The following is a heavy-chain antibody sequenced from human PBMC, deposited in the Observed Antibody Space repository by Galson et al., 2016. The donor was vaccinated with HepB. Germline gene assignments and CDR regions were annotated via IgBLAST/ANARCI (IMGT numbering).Heavy chain of an antibody. V-gene: IGHV3-48*03. Sequence: SLRLSCAGSGFTFNDVALNWVRQAPGKGLEWISYISSGSGSMYYAASVMGRFTISRDNAKNSLYLQMNSLRAEDTAVYYCARASFSGSYSPFDCWGQGTLVTVSS. CDR2: ISSGSGSM. D-gene: IGHD1-26*01. CDR3: ARASFSGSYSPFDC. J-gene: IGHJ4*02. CDR1: GFTFNDVA.